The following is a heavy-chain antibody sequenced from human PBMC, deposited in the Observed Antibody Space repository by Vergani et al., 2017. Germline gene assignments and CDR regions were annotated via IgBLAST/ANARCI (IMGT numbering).Heavy chain of an antibody. V-gene: IGHV1-3*01. CDR1: GGTFSSYA. CDR3: AGDTRRGRCLEWVPVGWFDS. J-gene: IGHJ5*01. D-gene: IGHD3-3*01. Sequence: QVQLVQSGAEVKKPGSSVKVSCKASGGTFSSYAMHWVRQAPGQRLEWMGWINAGNGNTKYSQKFKGRVTITRDTSASKAYMELSSLRSEDTAVYYCAGDTRRGRCLEWVPVGWFDSWGQGTLVTVSS. CDR2: INAGNGNT.